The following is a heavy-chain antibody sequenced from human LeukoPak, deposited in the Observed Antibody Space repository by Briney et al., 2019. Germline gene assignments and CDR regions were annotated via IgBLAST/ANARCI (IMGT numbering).Heavy chain of an antibody. CDR1: GFTFSSYW. V-gene: IGHV3-7*01. CDR3: ARIRDFWSGYFDY. CDR2: IKQDGSEK. D-gene: IGHD3-3*01. J-gene: IGHJ4*02. Sequence: GGSLRLSCAASGFTFSSYWMSWVRQAPGKGLEWVANIKQDGSEKYYVDSVKGRFTISRDNAKNSLYLQMNSLRAEDTAVYYCARIRDFWSGYFDYWGQGTLVTVSS.